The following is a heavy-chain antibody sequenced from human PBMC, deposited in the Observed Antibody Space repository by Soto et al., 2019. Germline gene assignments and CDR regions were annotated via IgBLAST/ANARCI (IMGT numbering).Heavy chain of an antibody. CDR1: GFTFSSYA. V-gene: IGHV3-23*01. CDR2: ISGSGGST. CDR3: AKGGSGWLQPGGLGDAFDI. J-gene: IGHJ3*02. Sequence: EVQLLESGGGLVQPGGSLRLSCAASGFTFSSYAMSWVRQAPGKGLEWVSAISGSGGSTYYADSVKGRFTISRDNSKKTLYLQMNSLGAEDTAVYYCAKGGSGWLQPGGLGDAFDIWGQGTMVTVSS. D-gene: IGHD3-16*01.